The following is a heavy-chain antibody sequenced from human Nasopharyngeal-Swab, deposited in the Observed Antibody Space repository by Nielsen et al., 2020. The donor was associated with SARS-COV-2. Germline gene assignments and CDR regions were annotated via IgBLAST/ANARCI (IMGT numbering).Heavy chain of an antibody. D-gene: IGHD3-3*01. CDR2: INPSGGST. Sequence: WVRQAPGQGLEWMGIINPSGGSTSYAQKFQGRVTMTRDTSTSTVYMELSSPRSEDTAVYYCAREPITIFGVVTNPYYGMDVWGQGTTVTVSS. V-gene: IGHV1-46*01. CDR3: AREPITIFGVVTNPYYGMDV. J-gene: IGHJ6*02.